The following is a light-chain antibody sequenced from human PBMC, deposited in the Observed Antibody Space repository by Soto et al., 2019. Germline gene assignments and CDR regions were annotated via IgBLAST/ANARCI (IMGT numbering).Light chain of an antibody. CDR1: QSIDRR. CDR2: DAS. CDR3: QPYFTVPHT. J-gene: IGKJ2*01. Sequence: DIQMTQSPSTLSASVRDSVTITCRASQSIDRRLAWYQKKPGKAPNLVIYDASTLESGDPSRFSGSGSGTEFTLTISSLQPDDSATYYCQPYFTVPHTFGLGTTLQIK. V-gene: IGKV1-5*01.